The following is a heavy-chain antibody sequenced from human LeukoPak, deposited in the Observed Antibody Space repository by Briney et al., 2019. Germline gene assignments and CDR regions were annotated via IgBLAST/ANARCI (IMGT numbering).Heavy chain of an antibody. D-gene: IGHD5-12*01. Sequence: GASVTVSCKASGYTFTGYYLHWVRQAPGQGLEWMGWINPNSGGTNQAQKFQGRVTMTRDTSISTAYMELSRLRSDDTAVYYCGRVRGYGKTFGYWGQGTLVTVSS. CDR2: INPNSGGT. V-gene: IGHV1-2*02. CDR3: GRVRGYGKTFGY. J-gene: IGHJ4*02. CDR1: GYTFTGYY.